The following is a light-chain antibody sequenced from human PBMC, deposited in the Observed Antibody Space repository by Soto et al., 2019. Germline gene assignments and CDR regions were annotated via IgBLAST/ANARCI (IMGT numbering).Light chain of an antibody. CDR2: DAS. Sequence: EIVMTQSPATLSLSPGERATLSCTASQSFGSSFLSWYQQRPGQAPRLLIYDASNRATGIPARFSGSGSGTDFTLTISRLEPEDFAVYYCLQRSDWRTFGRGTKVDIK. J-gene: IGKJ1*01. CDR1: QSFGSSF. CDR3: LQRSDWRT. V-gene: IGKV3-11*01.